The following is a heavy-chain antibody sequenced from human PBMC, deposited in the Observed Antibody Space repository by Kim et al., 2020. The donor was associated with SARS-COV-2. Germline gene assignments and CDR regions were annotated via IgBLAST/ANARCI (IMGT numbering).Heavy chain of an antibody. CDR1: GYSFTSYW. V-gene: IGHV5-10-1*01. CDR3: ARHRPAYSSSNWFDP. Sequence: GESLKISCKGSGYSFTSYWISWVRQMPGKGLEWMGRIDPSDSYTNYSPSFQGHVTISADKSISTAYLQWSSLKASDTAMYYCARHRPAYSSSNWFDPWGQGTLVTVSS. D-gene: IGHD6-6*01. J-gene: IGHJ5*02. CDR2: IDPSDSYT.